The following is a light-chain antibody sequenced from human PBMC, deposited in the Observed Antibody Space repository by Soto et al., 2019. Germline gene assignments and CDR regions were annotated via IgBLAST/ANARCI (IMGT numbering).Light chain of an antibody. CDR2: AAS. CDR3: QQQGT. Sequence: EIVLTQSPGTLSLSPGERATLSCRASRSLSSSYVVWYQQKPGQAPRLLIYAASRRATGIPDRFSGSGSATEYTLTIGRLEPEDFALEYCQQQGTVGQGTKLEIK. CDR1: RSLSSSY. J-gene: IGKJ2*01. V-gene: IGKV3-20*01.